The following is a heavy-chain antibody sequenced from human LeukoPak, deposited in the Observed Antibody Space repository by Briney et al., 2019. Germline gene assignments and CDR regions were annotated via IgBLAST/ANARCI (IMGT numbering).Heavy chain of an antibody. J-gene: IGHJ3*02. CDR1: GYTFTSYD. Sequence: ASVKVSCKASGYTFTSYDINWVRQAAGQGPEWMGWMNPNSGNTGYAQKFQGRVTMTRSTSISTAHLDLSSLRSEDTAVYYCARSGRGAFDIWGQGTMVTVSS. V-gene: IGHV1-8*01. D-gene: IGHD3-10*01. CDR3: ARSGRGAFDI. CDR2: MNPNSGNT.